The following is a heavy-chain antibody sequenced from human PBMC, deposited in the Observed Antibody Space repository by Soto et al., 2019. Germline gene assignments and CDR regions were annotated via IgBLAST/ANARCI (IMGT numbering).Heavy chain of an antibody. V-gene: IGHV4-34*01. CDR3: ARDKITGLFDY. CDR1: GGSLSSYY. CDR2: INHSGST. D-gene: IGHD2-8*02. J-gene: IGHJ4*02. Sequence: SETLSLTCAVYGGSLSSYYWSWIRQPPGKGLEWIGEINHSGSTNYNPSLKSRVTISIDVSKSQFSLKLSSVTAADTAVYYCARDKITGLFDYWGQGTLVTVSS.